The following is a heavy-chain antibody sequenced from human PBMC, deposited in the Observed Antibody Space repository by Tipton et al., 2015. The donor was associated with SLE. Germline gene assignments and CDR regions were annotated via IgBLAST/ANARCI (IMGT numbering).Heavy chain of an antibody. CDR2: IYTSGST. D-gene: IGHD6-19*01. Sequence: TLSLTCTVSGGSISSGSYYWSWIRQPAGKGLEWIGRIYTSGSTNHNPSLKSRVTISVDTSKNQFSLKLSSVTAADTAVYYCARGVAVAGTRANYFDYWGQGTLVTVSS. J-gene: IGHJ4*02. CDR3: ARGVAVAGTRANYFDY. V-gene: IGHV4-61*02. CDR1: GGSISSGSYY.